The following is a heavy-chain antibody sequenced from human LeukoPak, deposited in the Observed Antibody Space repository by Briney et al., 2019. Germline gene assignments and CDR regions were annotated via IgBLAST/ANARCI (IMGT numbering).Heavy chain of an antibody. CDR1: GFTFSSYS. V-gene: IGHV3-21*01. CDR2: ISSSSSYI. D-gene: IGHD6-19*01. Sequence: PGGSLRLSCVASGFTFSSYSMNWVRQAPGKGLEWVSSISSSSSYIYYADSVKGRFTISRDNAKNSLYLQMNSLRAGDTAVYYCARDRLGIAVAGTGAFDIWGQGTMVTVSS. J-gene: IGHJ3*02. CDR3: ARDRLGIAVAGTGAFDI.